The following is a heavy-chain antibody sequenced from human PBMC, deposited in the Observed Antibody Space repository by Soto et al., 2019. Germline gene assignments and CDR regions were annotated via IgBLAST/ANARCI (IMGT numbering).Heavy chain of an antibody. D-gene: IGHD3-10*01. CDR3: AGGYGSWDAFDL. J-gene: IGHJ3*01. CDR2: TRNKANSYTT. Sequence: EVQLVESGGGLVQPGGSLRLSCAASGFTFSNHYMDWVRQAPRKGLEWVGRTRNKANSYTTEYAASVKGRFTISRDDSGNSVYLQMNNLQTEDTAVYYCAGGYGSWDAFDLWGQGTTVIVSS. V-gene: IGHV3-72*01. CDR1: GFTFSNHY.